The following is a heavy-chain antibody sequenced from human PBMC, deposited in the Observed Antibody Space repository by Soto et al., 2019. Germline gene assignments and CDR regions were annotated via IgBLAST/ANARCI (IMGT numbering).Heavy chain of an antibody. CDR3: ASRSSGWYFDY. Sequence: PGGSLRLSCAASGFTFSSYAMNWVRQAPGKGLEWVSVISGSGSSTYYADSVKGRFTISRDNSKNTLYLQMNSLRAEDTAVCYCASRSSGWYFDYWGQGTLVTVSS. CDR1: GFTFSSYA. V-gene: IGHV3-23*01. CDR2: ISGSGSST. D-gene: IGHD6-19*01. J-gene: IGHJ4*02.